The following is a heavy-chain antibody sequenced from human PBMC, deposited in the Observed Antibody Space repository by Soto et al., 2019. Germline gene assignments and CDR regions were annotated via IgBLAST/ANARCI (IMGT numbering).Heavy chain of an antibody. D-gene: IGHD6-19*01. V-gene: IGHV4-59*01. Sequence: PSETLSLTCTVSNGPISNYFWSWIRQSPGKGLEWIGYVYYTGSTSYNPSLKGRVTMSVDTSKMQFSLKLSSVTAADTAVYYCARYSSGWPGNGMDVWGQGTTVTVSS. CDR3: ARYSSGWPGNGMDV. J-gene: IGHJ6*02. CDR1: NGPISNYF. CDR2: VYYTGST.